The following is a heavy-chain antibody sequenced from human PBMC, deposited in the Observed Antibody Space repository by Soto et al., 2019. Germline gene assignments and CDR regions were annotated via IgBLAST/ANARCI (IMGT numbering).Heavy chain of an antibody. D-gene: IGHD2-2*01. CDR1: GGTYNTFA. CDR3: VSADQLYLDF. Sequence: QVQLVQSGAEVKKPGSSVKVSCKASGGTYNTFAISWVRQAPGQGLEWMGGIIPVLGPAFYAQKFQGRVTITAEESTTTAYLELTSLRSEDTAVYYCVSADQLYLDFWGQGTLVTVSS. CDR2: IIPVLGPA. V-gene: IGHV1-69*01. J-gene: IGHJ4*02.